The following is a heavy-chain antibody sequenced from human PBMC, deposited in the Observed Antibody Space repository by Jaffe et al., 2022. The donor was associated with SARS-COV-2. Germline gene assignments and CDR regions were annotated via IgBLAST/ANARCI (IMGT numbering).Heavy chain of an antibody. Sequence: QVQLRESGPGLVKPSETLSLTCTVSGGSVSSGSYYWSWIRQPPGKGLEWIGYIYYSGNTNYNPSLKSRVTISVDTSKNQFSLKLSSVTAADTAVYFCARGGGYSAYDPYFDYWGQGTLVTVSS. V-gene: IGHV4-61*01. CDR1: GGSVSSGSYY. CDR2: IYYSGNT. J-gene: IGHJ4*02. D-gene: IGHD5-12*01. CDR3: ARGGGYSAYDPYFDY.